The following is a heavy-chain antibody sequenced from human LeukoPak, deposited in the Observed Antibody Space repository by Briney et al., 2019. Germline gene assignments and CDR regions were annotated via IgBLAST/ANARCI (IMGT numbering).Heavy chain of an antibody. CDR3: AREASVGTHSGYYYDY. V-gene: IGHV4-4*07. CDR1: GDSISGYY. CDR2: IYSSGST. D-gene: IGHD4-23*01. J-gene: IGHJ4*02. Sequence: PSETLSLTCTVSGDSISGYYWGWIRQPAGKGLEWIGRIYSSGSTDFNPSLKSRVTMSVDTSKSQFSLTLNSVTAADTAVYFCAREASVGTHSGYYYDYWGPGALVTVSS.